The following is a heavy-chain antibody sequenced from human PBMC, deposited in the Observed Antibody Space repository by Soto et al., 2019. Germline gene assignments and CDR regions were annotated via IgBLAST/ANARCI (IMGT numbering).Heavy chain of an antibody. V-gene: IGHV3-23*01. Sequence: GGSLRLSCAASGFTFSTYAMAWVRQAPGKGLEWVSVISGSDDSTYYADSVKGRFTISRDNSKNTLYLQMNSLRAEYTAVYYCARVFDYYYYGMDVWGQGTTVTVSS. CDR2: ISGSDDST. CDR3: ARVFDYYYYGMDV. J-gene: IGHJ6*02. CDR1: GFTFSTYA.